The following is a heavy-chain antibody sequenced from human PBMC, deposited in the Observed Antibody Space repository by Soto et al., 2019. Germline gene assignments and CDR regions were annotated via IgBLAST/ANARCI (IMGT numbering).Heavy chain of an antibody. V-gene: IGHV3-33*01. J-gene: IGHJ6*03. CDR1: GFTFSSYG. CDR2: IWYDGSNK. Sequence: GGSLRLSCAASGFTFSSYGMHWVRQAPGKGLEWVAVIWYDGSNKYYADSVKGRFTISRDNSKNTLYLQMNSLRAEDTAVYYCARDGGLWHHSGSGHINYYYYYMDVWGKGTTVTVSS. CDR3: ARDGGLWHHSGSGHINYYYYYMDV. D-gene: IGHD3-10*01.